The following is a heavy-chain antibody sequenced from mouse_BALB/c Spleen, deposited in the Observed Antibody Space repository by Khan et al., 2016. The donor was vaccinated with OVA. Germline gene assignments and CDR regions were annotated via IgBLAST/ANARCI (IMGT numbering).Heavy chain of an antibody. V-gene: IGHV2-9*02. CDR3: ARNRQPDYFDE. D-gene: IGHD3-2*01. CDR2: IWAGGST. J-gene: IGHJ2*01. CDR1: GFSLTSHG. Sequence: QVQLKESGPGLVAPSQSLSITCPVSGFSLTSHGVHWVRQPPGKGLEWLGVIWAGGSTNYNSALMSRLSISQDSSKSQVFLKMNSLQTDDTAMYYCARNRQPDYFDEWGEGTTRAGSS.